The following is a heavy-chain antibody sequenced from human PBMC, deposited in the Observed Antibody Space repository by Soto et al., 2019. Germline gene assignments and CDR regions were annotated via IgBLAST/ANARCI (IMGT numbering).Heavy chain of an antibody. CDR1: GYSFTGYN. CDR3: ARDGKGDYYLLTGYYNYYGMDA. CDR2: INPNSGGT. D-gene: IGHD3-9*01. Sequence: ASVKVSCKASGYSFTGYNLHWVRQAPGQGLEWMGWINPNSGGTNYAQKFQGRVTMTRDTSISLAYMELSRLRSDDTAVYYCARDGKGDYYLLTGYYNYYGMDAWGQGTTVTVSS. J-gene: IGHJ6*02. V-gene: IGHV1-2*02.